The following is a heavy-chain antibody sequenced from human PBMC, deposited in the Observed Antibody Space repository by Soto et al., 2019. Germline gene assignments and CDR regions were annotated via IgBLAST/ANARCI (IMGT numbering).Heavy chain of an antibody. J-gene: IGHJ4*02. CDR1: RGSTNGYY. CDR3: ARRQYHHLDY. V-gene: IGHV4-59*01. Sequence: QVQLQESGPGLVKPSETLSLTCTVSRGSTNGYYWSWIRQPPGKGLEWIGYIYYSGSTTYNPSLKSRVTISLDTSKNQFSLKLSSVTAAETAVYYCARRQYHHLDYWGRGTLVTVSS. D-gene: IGHD4-4*01. CDR2: IYYSGST.